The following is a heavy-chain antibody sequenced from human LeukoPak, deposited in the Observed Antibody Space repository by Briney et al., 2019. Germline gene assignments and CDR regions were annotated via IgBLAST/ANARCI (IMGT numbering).Heavy chain of an antibody. CDR1: GFTFSSYW. Sequence: PGGSLRLSCEASGFTFSSYWMSWVRQAPGKGLEWVGRIASKTDGGTTDYAAPVKGRFTISRDDSKNTLFLQMNSLKTEDTAVYYCTTGIRGDCGQGTLVTVSS. CDR2: IASKTDGGTT. CDR3: TTGIRGD. V-gene: IGHV3-15*04. J-gene: IGHJ4*02.